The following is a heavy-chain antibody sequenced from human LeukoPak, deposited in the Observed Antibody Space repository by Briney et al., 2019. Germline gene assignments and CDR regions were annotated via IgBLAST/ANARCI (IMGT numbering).Heavy chain of an antibody. V-gene: IGHV1-46*01. CDR2: INPSGGST. Sequence: APVKVSCKASGYTFTSYYMHWVRQAPGHGLEWMGIINPSGGSTSYAQKFQGRVTMTRDTSTSTAYMELRSLTSDDTVVYYCARVNNYFDPWGPGTLVTVSS. CDR1: GYTFTSYY. D-gene: IGHD4-11*01. J-gene: IGHJ5*02. CDR3: ARVNNYFDP.